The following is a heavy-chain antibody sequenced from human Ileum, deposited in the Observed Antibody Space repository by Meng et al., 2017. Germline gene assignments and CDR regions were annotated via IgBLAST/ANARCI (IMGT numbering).Heavy chain of an antibody. Sequence: QVQPQESGPGLVEPSGTLSLTCVVSGDSISSSNWWNWVRQPPGKGLEWIGEIFHTGSTNYNPSLKSRVTISLDKSKNQFSLNLNSVTAADTAVYYCAAKAVAVPADSWGQGALVTVSS. CDR2: IFHTGST. CDR3: AAKAVAVPADS. J-gene: IGHJ5*01. CDR1: GDSISSSNW. V-gene: IGHV4-4*02. D-gene: IGHD6-19*01.